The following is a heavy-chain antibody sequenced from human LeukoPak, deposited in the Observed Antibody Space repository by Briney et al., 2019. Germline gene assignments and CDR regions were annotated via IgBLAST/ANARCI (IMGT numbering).Heavy chain of an antibody. CDR3: AREDFYYFDSSGYYLY. CDR2: IYCSGST. J-gene: IGHJ4*02. CDR1: GGSISSDDYY. Sequence: SETLSLTRTVSGGSISSDDYYWSWIRQPPGKGLEWIGYIYCSGSTYYNPSLKSRVAMSVDTSKNQFSLKLSSVTVADTAVYYCAREDFYYFDSSGYYLYWGQGTLATVSS. D-gene: IGHD3-22*01. V-gene: IGHV4-30-4*01.